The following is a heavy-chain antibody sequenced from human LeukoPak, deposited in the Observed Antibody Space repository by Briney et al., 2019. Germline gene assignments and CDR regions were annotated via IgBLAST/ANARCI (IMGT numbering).Heavy chain of an antibody. D-gene: IGHD2-21*02. J-gene: IGHJ4*02. V-gene: IGHV3-43*02. CDR3: AKNMCGGDCYSSYYFDY. CDR2: ISGDGGST. Sequence: GGSLRLSCAASGFTFDDYAMHWVRQAPGKGLEWVSLISGDGGSTYYADPVKGRFTISRDNSKNSLYLQMNSLRTEDTALYYCAKNMCGGDCYSSYYFDYWGQGTLVTVSS. CDR1: GFTFDDYA.